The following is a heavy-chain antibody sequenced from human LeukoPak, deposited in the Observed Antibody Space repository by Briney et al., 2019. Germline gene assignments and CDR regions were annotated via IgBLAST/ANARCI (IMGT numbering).Heavy chain of an antibody. CDR1: VYTFTGYY. D-gene: IGHD5-24*01. V-gene: IGHV1-2*02. J-gene: IGHJ5*02. Sequence: ASVKVSCKASVYTFTGYYMHWVRQAPGQGLEWMGWINPNTGGTNYAPRFQDRVIMTRDTSITTAYMELTSLRSDDTAVYYCSRDTTMARWFDPWGQGTLVTVSS. CDR2: INPNTGGT. CDR3: SRDTTMARWFDP.